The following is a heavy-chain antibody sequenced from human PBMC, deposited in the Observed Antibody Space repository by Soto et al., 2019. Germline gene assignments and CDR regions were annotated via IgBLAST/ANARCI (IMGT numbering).Heavy chain of an antibody. CDR3: ARDLWVGESFRYYFDY. D-gene: IGHD3-10*01. Sequence: ASVKVSCKASGYTFISYSMHWVRQAPGQRLEWMGWINAGSGNTKYSQKFQGRVTITRDTSASTAYMELSSLTSEDTAVYYCARDLWVGESFRYYFDYWAQGTLVTVSS. CDR1: GYTFISYS. CDR2: INAGSGNT. J-gene: IGHJ4*02. V-gene: IGHV1-3*01.